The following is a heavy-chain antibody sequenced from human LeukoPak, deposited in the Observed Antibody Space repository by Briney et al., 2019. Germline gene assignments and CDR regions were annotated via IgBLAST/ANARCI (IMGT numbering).Heavy chain of an antibody. V-gene: IGHV3-21*01. D-gene: IGHD6-13*01. CDR2: ISNNGEYI. Sequence: GGSLRLSCVASGFTFSSYSMNWVRQAPGKGLEWVSSISNNGEYIYYADSVRGRFTVSRDNAKNSLYLEMNNLGVEDTAVYYCATPAAGPRAEYSQYWGQGTLVTVSS. J-gene: IGHJ1*01. CDR3: ATPAAGPRAEYSQY. CDR1: GFTFSSYS.